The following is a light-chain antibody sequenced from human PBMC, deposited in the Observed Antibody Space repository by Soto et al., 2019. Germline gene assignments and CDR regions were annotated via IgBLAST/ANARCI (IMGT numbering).Light chain of an antibody. CDR1: SNDIGAYNY. CDR2: DVT. Sequence: QSALTQPASVSGSPGQSITISCTGTSNDIGAYNYVSWYQHHPGKAPKLMIYDVTDRPSGISDRFSGSKSANSASLTISGLQAEDEADYDCSSYTTTSTLVVFGGGTKLTVL. J-gene: IGLJ2*01. V-gene: IGLV2-14*03. CDR3: SSYTTTSTLVV.